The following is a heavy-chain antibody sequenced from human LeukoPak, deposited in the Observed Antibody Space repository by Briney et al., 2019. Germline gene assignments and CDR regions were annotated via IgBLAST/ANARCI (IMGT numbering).Heavy chain of an antibody. Sequence: SGTLSLTCTVSGGSISGYYWSWIRQPPGKGLEWIGYIYTSGSTNYNPSLKSRVTISVDTSKNQFSLRLSSVTAADTAMYFCARAYSRSYSHFDDWGQGTLVTVSS. J-gene: IGHJ4*02. CDR3: ARAYSRSYSHFDD. V-gene: IGHV4-4*09. D-gene: IGHD1-26*01. CDR2: IYTSGST. CDR1: GGSISGYY.